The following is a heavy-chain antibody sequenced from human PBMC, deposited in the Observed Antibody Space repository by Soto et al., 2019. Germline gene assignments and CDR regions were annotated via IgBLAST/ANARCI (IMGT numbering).Heavy chain of an antibody. CDR1: GFTFSSYS. Sequence: GGSLRLSCAASGFTFSSYSMNWVRQAPGKGLEWVSSISSSSSYIYYADSVKGRFTISRDNAKNSLYLQMNSLRAEDTAVYYCARGAQQWLVRRYYFDYWGQGTLVTVSS. D-gene: IGHD6-19*01. V-gene: IGHV3-21*01. J-gene: IGHJ4*02. CDR3: ARGAQQWLVRRYYFDY. CDR2: ISSSSSYI.